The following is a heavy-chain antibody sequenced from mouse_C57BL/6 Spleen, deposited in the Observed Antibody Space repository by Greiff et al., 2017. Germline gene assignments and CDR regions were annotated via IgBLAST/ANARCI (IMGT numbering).Heavy chain of an antibody. CDR3: ARHPYYYGSSYDWYIDV. V-gene: IGHV1-62-2*01. CDR2: FYPGSGSI. Sequence: VQLQQSGAELVKPGASVKLSCKASGYTFTEYTIHWVKQRSGQGLEWIGWFYPGSGSIKYNEKFKDKATLTADKSSSTVYMELSRLTSEDSAVYFCARHPYYYGSSYDWYIDVWGTGTTVTVSS. J-gene: IGHJ1*03. D-gene: IGHD1-1*01. CDR1: GYTFTEYT.